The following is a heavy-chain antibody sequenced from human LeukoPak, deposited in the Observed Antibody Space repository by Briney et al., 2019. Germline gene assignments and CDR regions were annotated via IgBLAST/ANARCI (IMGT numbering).Heavy chain of an antibody. J-gene: IGHJ4*02. CDR2: INRDGTKK. D-gene: IGHD3-3*01. CDR1: GFIISSYW. V-gene: IGHV3-7*01. CDR3: VRDDDVSIGKIYYDRLDH. Sequence: PGGSLRLSCEASGFIISSYWMIWVRQAAGKGLEWVANINRDGTKKYYVDSVEGRFTISRDNAKNSIYLQMNSLRVEDTAVYFCVRDDDVSIGKIYYDRLDHWGQGTLVTVSS.